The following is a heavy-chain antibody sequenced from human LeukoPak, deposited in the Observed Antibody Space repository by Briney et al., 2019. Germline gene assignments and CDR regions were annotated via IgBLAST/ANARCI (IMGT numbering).Heavy chain of an antibody. J-gene: IGHJ3*02. CDR2: NSRSGGST. D-gene: IGHD3-9*01. CDR1: GFTFNTYA. V-gene: IGHV3-23*01. Sequence: GGSLRLSCVASGFTFNTYAITWVRQAPGKGLEWVSANSRSGGSTYYADSVKGRFLISRDNSKNTLYLQMNSLRAEDTALYFCSKVSLVLRYFDSSHDALDIWGQGTMVLVSS. CDR3: SKVSLVLRYFDSSHDALDI.